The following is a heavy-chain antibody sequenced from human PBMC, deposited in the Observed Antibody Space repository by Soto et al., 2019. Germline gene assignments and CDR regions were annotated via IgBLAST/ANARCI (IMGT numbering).Heavy chain of an antibody. J-gene: IGHJ4*02. CDR1: GGSISSTNW. D-gene: IGHD6-19*01. V-gene: IGHV4-4*02. CDR3: VRDSGNGWKDY. Sequence: QVQLQESGPGLVKPSGTLSLTCAVSGGSISSTNWWNWVRQPPGKGLEWIGEIDYSGSTNYNPSLKSRVTMSVDKPKNQFSLKLSSVTAADTAVYYCVRDSGNGWKDYWGQGTLVTVSS. CDR2: IDYSGST.